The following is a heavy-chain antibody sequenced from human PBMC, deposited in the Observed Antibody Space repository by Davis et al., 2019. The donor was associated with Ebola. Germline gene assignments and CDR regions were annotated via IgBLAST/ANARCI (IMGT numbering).Heavy chain of an antibody. V-gene: IGHV3-74*01. CDR3: AKSGLSFGVVKYHYGMDV. D-gene: IGHD3-3*01. Sequence: HTGGSLRLSCAASGFTFSSHWIHWVRQAPGKGLVWVSRINGDGSTTGYADSVKGRFTISRDNSKKTLYLQMNSLRAEDTAVYYCAKSGLSFGVVKYHYGMDVWGKGTTVTVSS. CDR2: INGDGSTT. CDR1: GFTFSSHW. J-gene: IGHJ6*04.